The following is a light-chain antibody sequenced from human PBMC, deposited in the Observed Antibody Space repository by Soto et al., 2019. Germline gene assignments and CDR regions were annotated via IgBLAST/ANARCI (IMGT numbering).Light chain of an antibody. CDR1: SSDVGGYDY. J-gene: IGLJ2*01. CDR3: SSSGGRNTLI. CDR2: GVS. Sequence: QSALTQPASVSGSPGQSITISCTGTSSDVGGYDYVSWYQQHPGKAPKLILFGVSNRPSGISHRFSGSKSGNTASLTISGLQADDDADYYCSSSGGRNTLIFGGGTKLTVL. V-gene: IGLV2-14*01.